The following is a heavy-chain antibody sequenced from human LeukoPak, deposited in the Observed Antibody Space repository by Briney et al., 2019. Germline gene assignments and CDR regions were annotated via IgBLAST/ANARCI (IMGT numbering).Heavy chain of an antibody. CDR1: GFSFRSYW. J-gene: IGHJ5*02. V-gene: IGHV3-7*01. CDR2: IKQDGSEK. CDR3: AGGSGYLITS. Sequence: GGSLRLSCAATGFSFRSYWKNWVRQAPGEGLEWLAIIKQDGSEKHYKGSVEGRFTISRDNAKNSLQLQMNSLRAEDTAVYYCAGGSGYLITSWGQGTLVTVSS. D-gene: IGHD3-9*01.